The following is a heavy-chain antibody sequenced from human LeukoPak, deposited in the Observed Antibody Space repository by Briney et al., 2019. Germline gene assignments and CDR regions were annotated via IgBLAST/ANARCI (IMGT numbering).Heavy chain of an antibody. CDR2: IYYRGNT. CDR3: ARVSDISGYYYYFDY. Sequence: SETLSPTCTVSSGSISNYYWSWIRQPPGKGLEWIGYIYYRGNTNYNPPLKSRVTISVDTSRNQFSLKLSSVTAADTAVYYCARVSDISGYYYYFDYWGQGTLVTVSS. J-gene: IGHJ4*02. CDR1: SGSISNYY. D-gene: IGHD3-22*01. V-gene: IGHV4-59*01.